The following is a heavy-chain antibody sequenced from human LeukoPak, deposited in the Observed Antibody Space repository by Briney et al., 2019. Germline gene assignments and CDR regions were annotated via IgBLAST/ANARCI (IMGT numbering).Heavy chain of an antibody. CDR3: ASRSINWYRGNNWFDP. J-gene: IGHJ5*02. Sequence: GGSLRLSCAASGFTFSSYAMHWVRQAPGKGLEWVAVISYDGSNKYYADSVKGRFTISRDNAKNSLYLQMNSLRVEDTAVYYCASRSINWYRGNNWFDPWGQGTLVTVSS. D-gene: IGHD6-13*01. CDR1: GFTFSSYA. V-gene: IGHV3-30-3*01. CDR2: ISYDGSNK.